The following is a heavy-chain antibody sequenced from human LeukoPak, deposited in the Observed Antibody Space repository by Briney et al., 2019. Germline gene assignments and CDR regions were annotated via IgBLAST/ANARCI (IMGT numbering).Heavy chain of an antibody. CDR2: INHSGST. Sequence: PSETLSLTCAVYGGSFSGYYWSWIRQPPGKGLEWIGEINHSGSTNYNPSLESRVTISVDTSKNQFSLKLSSVTAADTAVYYCARGSNGNVWFGESLSFDPWGQGTLVTVSS. CDR3: ARGSNGNVWFGESLSFDP. D-gene: IGHD3-10*01. J-gene: IGHJ5*02. V-gene: IGHV4-34*01. CDR1: GGSFSGYY.